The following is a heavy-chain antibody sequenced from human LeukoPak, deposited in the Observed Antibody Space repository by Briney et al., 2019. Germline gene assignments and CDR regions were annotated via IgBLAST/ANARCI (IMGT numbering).Heavy chain of an antibody. V-gene: IGHV3-48*01. CDR1: GFTFSSYS. Sequence: GGSLRLSCAASGFTFSSYSMNWVRQAPGKGLEWVSFITSSSGVIYYADSVKGRFTISRDNAKNSLYLQMNSLRAEDTAVYYCARGRIATAGPARLLECDYWSQGTLVTVSS. CDR3: ARGRIATAGPARLLECDY. J-gene: IGHJ4*02. CDR2: ITSSSGVI. D-gene: IGHD6-13*01.